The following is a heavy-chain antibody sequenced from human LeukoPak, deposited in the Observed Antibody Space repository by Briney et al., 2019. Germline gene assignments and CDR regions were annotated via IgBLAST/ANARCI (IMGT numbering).Heavy chain of an antibody. D-gene: IGHD3-10*01. J-gene: IGHJ4*02. CDR1: GFTFSSNG. V-gene: IGHV3-74*01. CDR2: INSDGSST. Sequence: GGSLRLSCAASGFTFSSNGMNWVRQAPGKGLVWVSRINSDGSSTSYADSVKGRFTISRDNAKNTLYLQMNSLRAEDTAVYYCASDPGSTDYWGQGTLVTVSS. CDR3: ASDPGSTDY.